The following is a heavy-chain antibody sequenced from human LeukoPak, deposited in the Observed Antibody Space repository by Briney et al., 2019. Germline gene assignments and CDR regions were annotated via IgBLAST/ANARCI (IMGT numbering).Heavy chain of an antibody. D-gene: IGHD3-22*01. CDR3: ARGRYYYDSSGLNWFDP. J-gene: IGHJ5*02. CDR1: GGSISSYY. CDR2: IYTSGST. V-gene: IGHV4-4*07. Sequence: SETLSLTCTVSGGSISSYYWSWIRQPAGKGLEWIGRIYTSGSTNYKPSLKSRVTMSVDTSKNQFSLKLSSVTAADTAVYYCARGRYYYDSSGLNWFDPWGQGTLVTVSS.